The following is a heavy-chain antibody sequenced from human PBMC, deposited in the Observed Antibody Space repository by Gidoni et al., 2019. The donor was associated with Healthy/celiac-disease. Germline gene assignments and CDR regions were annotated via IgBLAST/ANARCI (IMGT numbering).Heavy chain of an antibody. J-gene: IGHJ5*02. V-gene: IGHV3-48*03. Sequence: EVQLVESGGGLVQPGGSLRLSCAASGFTFSSYEMNWVRQAPGKGLEWVSYISSSGSTIYYADSVKGRFTISRDNAKNSLYLQMNSLRAEDTAVYYCACCSSTSCYFTGWFDPWGQGTLVTVSS. D-gene: IGHD2-2*01. CDR3: ACCSSTSCYFTGWFDP. CDR1: GFTFSSYE. CDR2: ISSSGSTI.